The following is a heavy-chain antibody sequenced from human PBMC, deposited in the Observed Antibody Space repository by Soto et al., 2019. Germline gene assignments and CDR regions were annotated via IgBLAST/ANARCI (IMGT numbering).Heavy chain of an antibody. CDR2: INAGNGNT. J-gene: IGHJ6*04. Sequence: CKASGYTFTSYAMHWVRQAPGQRLEWMGWINAGNGNTKYSQKFQGRVTITRDTSASTAYMELSSLRSEDTAVYYCARDYYYYDSSSMDVWGKGTKVTVS. V-gene: IGHV1-3*01. CDR1: GYTFTSYA. CDR3: ARDYYYYDSSSMDV. D-gene: IGHD3-22*01.